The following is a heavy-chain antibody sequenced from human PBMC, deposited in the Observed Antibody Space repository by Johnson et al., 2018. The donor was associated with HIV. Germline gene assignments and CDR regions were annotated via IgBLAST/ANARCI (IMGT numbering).Heavy chain of an antibody. V-gene: IGHV3-66*01. J-gene: IGHJ3*02. CDR1: GFTVSSNY. CDR2: IYSGDST. Sequence: VQLVESGGGVVQPGRSLRLSCAASGFTVSSNYMSWVRQAPGKGLEWVSVIYSGDSTYYADSVKGRFTISRDNSKNTLYLQMNSLRAEDTAVYYCARDRSDIFAFDIWGQGTMVTVSS. D-gene: IGHD1-26*01. CDR3: ARDRSDIFAFDI.